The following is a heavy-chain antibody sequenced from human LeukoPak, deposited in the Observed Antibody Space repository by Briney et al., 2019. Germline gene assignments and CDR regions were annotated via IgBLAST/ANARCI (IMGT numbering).Heavy chain of an antibody. D-gene: IGHD5-18*01. Sequence: PGGSLRLSCAASGFTFSIYAMSWGRQAPGKGLGWVSDISGNGGSTYYADSVKGRFTISRDNSKITLFLQMNSLRAEDTAVYYCARNTGQTSGYSYGFNYWGQGTLVTVSS. CDR1: GFTFSIYA. V-gene: IGHV3-23*01. CDR3: ARNTGQTSGYSYGFNY. J-gene: IGHJ4*02. CDR2: ISGNGGST.